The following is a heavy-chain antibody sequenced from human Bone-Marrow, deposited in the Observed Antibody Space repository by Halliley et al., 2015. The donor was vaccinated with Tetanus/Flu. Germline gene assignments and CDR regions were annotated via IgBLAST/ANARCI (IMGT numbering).Heavy chain of an antibody. V-gene: IGHV4-4*02. J-gene: IGHJ5*02. D-gene: IGHD3-16*01. CDR2: AYYSGSN. Sequence: GLVKPSGTLSLTCAVSGGSIGITYWWSWVRQPPGKGLEWIGEAYYSGSNNCNPSLKSRVAISVDKSKNEFSLRLTSMTAADTAVYYCAASPRSDWARGGSWFAPWGQGILVIVSS. CDR3: AASPRSDWARGGSWFAP. CDR1: GGSIGITYW.